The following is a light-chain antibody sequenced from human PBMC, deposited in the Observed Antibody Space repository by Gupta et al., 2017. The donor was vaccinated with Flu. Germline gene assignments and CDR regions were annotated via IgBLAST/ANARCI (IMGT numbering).Light chain of an antibody. CDR1: QSISSW. Sequence: PSTLSASVGDRVTITCRASQSISSWLAWYQQKPGKTPKLLIYKASTLESGVPSRFSGSGSGTEFTLTISSLQPDDFATYYCQQSNSYSLAFGQGTKVEIK. J-gene: IGKJ2*01. CDR2: KAS. CDR3: QQSNSYSLA. V-gene: IGKV1-5*03.